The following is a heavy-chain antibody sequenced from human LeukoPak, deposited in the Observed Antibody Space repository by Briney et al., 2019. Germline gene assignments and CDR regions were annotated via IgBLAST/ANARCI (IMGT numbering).Heavy chain of an antibody. CDR3: ARGQYNWNDVAHFDY. CDR1: GFTFSSYS. D-gene: IGHD1-1*01. V-gene: IGHV3-48*04. CDR2: ISSSSSTI. J-gene: IGHJ4*02. Sequence: PGGSLRLSCAASGFTFSSYSMNWVRQAPGKGLEWVSYISSSSSTIYYADSVKGRFTISRDNAKNSLYLQMNSLRAEDTAVYYCARGQYNWNDVAHFDYWGQGTLVTVSS.